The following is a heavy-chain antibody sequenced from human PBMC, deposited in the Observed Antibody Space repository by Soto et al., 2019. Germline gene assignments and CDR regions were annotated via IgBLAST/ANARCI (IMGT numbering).Heavy chain of an antibody. CDR2: IIPILGIA. V-gene: IGHV1-69*02. D-gene: IGHD3-10*01. Sequence: QVQLVQSGAEVKKPGSSVKVSCKASGGTFSSYTISWVRQAPGQGLEWMGRIIPILGIANYAQKFQGRVTITADNSTSTAYMELSSLRSEDTAVYYCARSGGYYGSGKYGMDVWGQGTTVTVSS. CDR1: GGTFSSYT. J-gene: IGHJ6*02. CDR3: ARSGGYYGSGKYGMDV.